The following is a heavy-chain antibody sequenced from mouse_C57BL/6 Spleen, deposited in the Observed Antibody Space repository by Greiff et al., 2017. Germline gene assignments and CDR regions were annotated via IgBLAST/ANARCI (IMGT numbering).Heavy chain of an antibody. CDR1: GYTFTDYN. CDR3: AREKSTMVTTYFDV. J-gene: IGHJ1*03. V-gene: IGHV1-18*01. CDR2: INPNNGGT. Sequence: VQLQQSGPELVKPGASVKIPCKASGYTFTDYNMDWVKQSHGKSLEWIGDINPNNGGTIYNQKFKGKATLTVDKSSSTAYMELRSLTSEDTAVYYCAREKSTMVTTYFDVWGTGTTVTVAS. D-gene: IGHD2-2*01.